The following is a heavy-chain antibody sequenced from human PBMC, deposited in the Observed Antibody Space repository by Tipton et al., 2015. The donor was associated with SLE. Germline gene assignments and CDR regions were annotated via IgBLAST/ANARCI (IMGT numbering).Heavy chain of an antibody. CDR2: IAGTSSFI. V-gene: IGHV3-11*04. J-gene: IGHJ4*02. CDR1: GFTFSDYY. D-gene: IGHD2-21*01. CDR3: TRDPRHCDY. Sequence: SLRLSCAASGFTFSDYYMTWIRRAPGKGLEWVSYIAGTSSFINYGDSVKGRFTVSRDNTRNVMYLQMSSLTVDDTAVYYCTRDPRHCDYWGRGTLVTVSS.